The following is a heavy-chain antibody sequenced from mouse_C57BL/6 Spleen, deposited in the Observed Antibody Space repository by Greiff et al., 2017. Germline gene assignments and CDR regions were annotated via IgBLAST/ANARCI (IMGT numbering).Heavy chain of an antibody. J-gene: IGHJ1*03. CDR3: ARGDTTVVGYFDV. V-gene: IGHV14-3*01. Sequence: EVQRVESVAELVRPGASVKLSCTASGFNIKNTYMHWVKQRPEQGLEWIGRIDPANGNTKYAPKFQGKATITADTSSNTAYLQLSSLTSEDTAIYYCARGDTTVVGYFDVWGTGTTVTVSS. D-gene: IGHD1-1*01. CDR2: IDPANGNT. CDR1: GFNIKNTY.